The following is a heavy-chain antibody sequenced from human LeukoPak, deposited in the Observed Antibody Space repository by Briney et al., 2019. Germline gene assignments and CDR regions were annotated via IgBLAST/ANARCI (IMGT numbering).Heavy chain of an antibody. V-gene: IGHV1-8*01. Sequence: GASVKVSCKASGYTFTSYDINWVRQAPGQGLEWMGWMNPNSGNTGYAQKFQGRVTMTRNTSISTAYMELSSLRSEDTAVYYCARGRGWITGTTDFDYWGQGTLVTVSS. CDR3: ARGRGWITGTTDFDY. CDR2: MNPNSGNT. D-gene: IGHD1-7*01. CDR1: GYTFTSYD. J-gene: IGHJ4*02.